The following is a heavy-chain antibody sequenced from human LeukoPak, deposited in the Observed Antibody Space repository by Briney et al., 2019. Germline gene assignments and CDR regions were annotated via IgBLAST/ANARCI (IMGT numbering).Heavy chain of an antibody. J-gene: IGHJ6*02. CDR3: ARDIVVVPAARWRTDYGMDV. D-gene: IGHD2-2*01. CDR2: INHSGST. CDR1: GGSFSGYY. V-gene: IGHV4-34*01. Sequence: SETLSLTCAVYGGSFSGYYWSWIRQPPGEGLEWIGEINHSGSTNYNPSLKSRVTISVDTSKNQFSLKLSSVTAADTAVYYCARDIVVVPAARWRTDYGMDVWGQGTTVTVSS.